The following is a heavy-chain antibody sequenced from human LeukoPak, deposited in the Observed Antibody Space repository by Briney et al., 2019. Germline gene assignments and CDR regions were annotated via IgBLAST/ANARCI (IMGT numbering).Heavy chain of an antibody. V-gene: IGHV3-23*01. CDR1: GFTFSSYA. CDR2: ISGSGGST. Sequence: PGGSLRLSCAASGFTFSSYAMSWVRQAPGKGLEWVSAISGSGGSTYYADSVKGRFTISRDNSKNTLYLQMNSLRAEDTAVYYCAKDQDDSLNGYYRVDWGQGTLVTVSS. D-gene: IGHD3-9*01. CDR3: AKDQDDSLNGYYRVD. J-gene: IGHJ4*02.